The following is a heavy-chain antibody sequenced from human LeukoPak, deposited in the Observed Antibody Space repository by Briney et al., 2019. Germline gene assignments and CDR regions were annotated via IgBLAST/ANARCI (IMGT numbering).Heavy chain of an antibody. Sequence: GGSLRLSCAASGFTLTKYAMSWVRQAPGKGLEWVANIKKDGSEKYYVDSVKGRFTISRDNAKKSLYLQMNSLRAEDTAVYYCARVDFWSGYSDYWGQGTLVTVSS. CDR1: GFTLTKYA. CDR2: IKKDGSEK. CDR3: ARVDFWSGYSDY. D-gene: IGHD3-3*01. V-gene: IGHV3-7*01. J-gene: IGHJ4*02.